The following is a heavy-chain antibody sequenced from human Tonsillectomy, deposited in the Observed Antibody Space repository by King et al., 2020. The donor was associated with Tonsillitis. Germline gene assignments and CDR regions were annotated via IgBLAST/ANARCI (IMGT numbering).Heavy chain of an antibody. CDR1: GFTFADNE. J-gene: IGHJ4*02. CDR2: IREKSYGGTA. V-gene: IGHV3-49*03. D-gene: IGHD6-13*01. Sequence: VQLVESGGGLVQPGRSLTLSCRASGFTFADNEMGWFRQAPGKGLEWVGFIREKSYGGTAEYAASVKGRFVISRDDSEDIAYLHMDSLKTDDTAFYYCAREGYSKSWVYWGQGSLVIVSS. CDR3: AREGYSKSWVY.